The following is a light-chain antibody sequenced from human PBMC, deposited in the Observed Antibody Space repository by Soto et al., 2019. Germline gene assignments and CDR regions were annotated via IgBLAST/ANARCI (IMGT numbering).Light chain of an antibody. J-gene: IGKJ1*01. V-gene: IGKV3-20*01. CDR3: QHYCKT. CDR1: QSVSSSY. CDR2: GAS. Sequence: EIVLTQSPGTLSLSPGERATLSCRASQSVSSSYLAWYQNKPGQAPRLLIYGASNRATGIPDRLSGSGSGTHFTLTIRRLDPLDFALYYCQHYCKTFGQGTKVETK.